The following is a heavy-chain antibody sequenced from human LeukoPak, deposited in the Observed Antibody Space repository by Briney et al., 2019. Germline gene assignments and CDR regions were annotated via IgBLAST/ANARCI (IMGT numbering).Heavy chain of an antibody. CDR2: ISYDGSNK. CDR3: ARGYCSGGNCWFDP. CDR1: GFTFRNYA. Sequence: PGRSLRLSCAASGFTFRNYAMHWVRQAPDKGLEWVAVISYDGSNKNYADSVKGRFTISRDNSKNTLYLEMNSLRVEDTAVYYCARGYCSGGNCWFDPWGQGTTVTVSS. J-gene: IGHJ5*01. D-gene: IGHD2-15*01. V-gene: IGHV3-30*04.